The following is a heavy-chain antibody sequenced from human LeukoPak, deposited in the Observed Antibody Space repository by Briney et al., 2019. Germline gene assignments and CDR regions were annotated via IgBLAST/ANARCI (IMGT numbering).Heavy chain of an antibody. CDR2: IDPRNGGP. CDR3: ARGPAHGSFDY. V-gene: IGHV1-2*02. CDR1: GYTFSDYF. J-gene: IGHJ4*02. D-gene: IGHD5-24*01. Sequence: ASVKVSCKASGYTFSDYFLRWLRQAPGQGFEWVASIDPRNGGPKYAQKLQGRVAVTRDTSISTVYMELNGLGSDDTAVYYCARGPAHGSFDYWGQGTLVTVSS.